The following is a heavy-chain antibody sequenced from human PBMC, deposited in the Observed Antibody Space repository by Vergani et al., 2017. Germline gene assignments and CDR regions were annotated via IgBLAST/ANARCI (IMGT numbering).Heavy chain of an antibody. CDR1: GFTFSSYG. Sequence: VQLVESGGGVVQPGRSLRLSCAASGFTFSSYGMHWVRPAPGKGLEWVAVIWYDGSNKYYADSVKGRFTISRDNSKNTLYLQMNSLRAEDTAVYYCAREGEVGFYDSYMDVWGKGTTVTVSS. V-gene: IGHV3-33*01. J-gene: IGHJ6*03. D-gene: IGHD3-3*01. CDR2: IWYDGSNK. CDR3: AREGEVGFYDSYMDV.